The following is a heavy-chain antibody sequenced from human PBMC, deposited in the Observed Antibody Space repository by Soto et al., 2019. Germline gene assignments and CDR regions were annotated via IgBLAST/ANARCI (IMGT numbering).Heavy chain of an antibody. CDR3: ARFAVGQLYDY. J-gene: IGHJ4*02. V-gene: IGHV3-13*04. CDR2: IGTAGDT. Sequence: EVQLVESGGGLVQPGGSLRLSCAASGFTFSSNDMHWVRQATGKGLEWVSAIGTAGDTYYPGSVKGRFTISRENAKNSLYLQMNGLRAGDTAVYYCARFAVGQLYDYWGQGTLVTVSS. D-gene: IGHD6-13*01. CDR1: GFTFSSND.